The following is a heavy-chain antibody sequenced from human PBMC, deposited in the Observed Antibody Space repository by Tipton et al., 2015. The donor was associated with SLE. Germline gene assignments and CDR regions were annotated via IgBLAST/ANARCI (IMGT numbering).Heavy chain of an antibody. D-gene: IGHD4/OR15-4a*01. Sequence: TLSLTCAVYGGSFSGYYWSWLRQSPGKGLEWIGEINHSGSTNYNPSLKSRVTISVDRSNNQFSLNLSSATAADTAVYYCARERIEEYGGKENWIDPWGQGTLVTVSS. J-gene: IGHJ5*02. CDR2: INHSGST. V-gene: IGHV4-34*01. CDR1: GGSFSGYY. CDR3: ARERIEEYGGKENWIDP.